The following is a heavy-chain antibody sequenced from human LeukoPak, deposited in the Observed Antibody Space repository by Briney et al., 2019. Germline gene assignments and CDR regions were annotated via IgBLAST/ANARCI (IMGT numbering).Heavy chain of an antibody. Sequence: GGSLRLSCAASGFTFSTYSMNWVRQAPGKGLEWVSSISSSSSYIYYADSMKGRFTISRGNSKDTLYLQMNGLRAEDTAVYYCAKRSANTNIYFDDWGQGTLVTVSS. J-gene: IGHJ4*02. D-gene: IGHD2/OR15-2a*01. CDR3: AKRSANTNIYFDD. CDR1: GFTFSTYS. V-gene: IGHV3-21*04. CDR2: ISSSSSYI.